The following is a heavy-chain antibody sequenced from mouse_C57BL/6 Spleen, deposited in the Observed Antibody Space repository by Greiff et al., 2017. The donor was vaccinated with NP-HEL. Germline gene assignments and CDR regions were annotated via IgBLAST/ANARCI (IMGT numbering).Heavy chain of an antibody. Sequence: QVQLKQPGAELVRPGSSVKLSCKASGYTFTSYWMHWVKQRPIQGLEWIGNIDPSDSETHYNQKFKDKATLTVDKSSSTAYMQLSSLTSEDSAVYYCARGRVYYGTNWYFDVWGTGTTVTVSS. CDR3: ARGRVYYGTNWYFDV. D-gene: IGHD2-1*01. V-gene: IGHV1-52*01. CDR1: GYTFTSYW. CDR2: IDPSDSET. J-gene: IGHJ1*03.